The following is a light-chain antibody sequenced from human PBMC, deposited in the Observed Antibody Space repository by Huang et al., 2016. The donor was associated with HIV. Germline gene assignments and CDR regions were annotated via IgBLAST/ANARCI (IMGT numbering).Light chain of an antibody. CDR3: QQYDSLPYT. CDR1: QDINNY. Sequence: DIQMTQSPSSLSASVGDRVTIACQASQDINNYLNWYQQKPGKAPNLLIYEASNLEAGVPSRFSGSGSGSDFTVTITSLQPEDVATYYCQQYDSLPYTFGQGTKVEIK. V-gene: IGKV1-33*01. J-gene: IGKJ2*01. CDR2: EAS.